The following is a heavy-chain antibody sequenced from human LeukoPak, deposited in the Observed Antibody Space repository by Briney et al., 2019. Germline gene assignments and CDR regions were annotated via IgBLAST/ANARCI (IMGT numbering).Heavy chain of an antibody. V-gene: IGHV4-59*01. Sequence: PSETLSPTCTVSGGSISNYYWSWIRQPPGKGLEWIGYIYNSGHTNYNPSLKSRVTISEDTSKNQLSLKLSSVTAADTAVYYCARAAVTTSRYFQHWGQGTLVTVSS. D-gene: IGHD4-17*01. CDR2: IYNSGHT. CDR3: ARAAVTTSRYFQH. CDR1: GGSISNYY. J-gene: IGHJ1*01.